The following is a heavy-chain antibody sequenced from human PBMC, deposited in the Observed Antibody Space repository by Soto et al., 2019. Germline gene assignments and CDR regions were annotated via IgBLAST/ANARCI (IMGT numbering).Heavy chain of an antibody. J-gene: IGHJ5*02. CDR3: AKDGSRGTYYDILSGPNRVDP. Sequence: PGGSLRLSCAASAFTFRNYGIHWVRQAPGKGLEWVAVVSYDGSSKYYADSVKGRFTISRDNSKNTVYLQMESLRVEDTAVYYCAKDGSRGTYYDILSGPNRVDPWGQGTLVTVSS. D-gene: IGHD3-9*01. CDR2: VSYDGSSK. V-gene: IGHV3-30*18. CDR1: AFTFRNYG.